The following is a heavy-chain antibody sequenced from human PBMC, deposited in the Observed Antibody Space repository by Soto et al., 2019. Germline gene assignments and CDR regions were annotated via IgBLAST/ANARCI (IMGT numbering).Heavy chain of an antibody. V-gene: IGHV3-48*02. CDR2: ISSSSSTI. Sequence: EVQLVESGGGLVQPGGSLRLSCAASGFTFSSYSMNWVRQAPGKGLEWVSYISSSSSTIYYADSVKGRFTISRDNAKNSLYLQMNSLRDEDTAVYYCARDGRPQQLVQYYYYGMDVWGQGTTVTVSS. J-gene: IGHJ6*02. CDR1: GFTFSSYS. CDR3: ARDGRPQQLVQYYYYGMDV. D-gene: IGHD6-13*01.